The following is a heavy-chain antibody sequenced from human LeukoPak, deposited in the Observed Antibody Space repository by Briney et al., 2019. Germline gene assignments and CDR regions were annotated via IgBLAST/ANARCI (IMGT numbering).Heavy chain of an antibody. J-gene: IGHJ4*02. Sequence: ASVNVSCKASGYTFTSYDINWVRQATGQGLEWMGWMNPNSGNTGYAQKFQGRVTMTRNTSISTAYMELSSLRSEDTAVYYCARGDYVFGAVDYWGQGTLVTVSS. CDR2: MNPNSGNT. D-gene: IGHD3-16*01. CDR3: ARGDYVFGAVDY. V-gene: IGHV1-8*01. CDR1: GYTFTSYD.